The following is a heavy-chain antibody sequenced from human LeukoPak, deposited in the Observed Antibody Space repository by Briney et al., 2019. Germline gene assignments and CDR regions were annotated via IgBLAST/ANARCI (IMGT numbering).Heavy chain of an antibody. J-gene: IGHJ4*02. D-gene: IGHD3-22*01. CDR3: ARGTESMIVGG. Sequence: SETLSLTCTVSGGSISSYYWSWIRQPPGKGLEWIGYIYYSGSTNYNPSLKSRVTISVDTSKNQFSLKLSSVTAADTAVYYCARGTESMIVGGWGQGTLVTVSS. V-gene: IGHV4-59*12. CDR1: GGSISSYY. CDR2: IYYSGST.